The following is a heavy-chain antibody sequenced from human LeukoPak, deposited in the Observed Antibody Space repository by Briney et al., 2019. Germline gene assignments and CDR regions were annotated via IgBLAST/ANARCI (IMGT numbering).Heavy chain of an antibody. CDR1: GFTFSSYW. CDR3: ARDPHPVSDYGSGSHDY. Sequence: GGSLRLSCAASGFTFSSYWMHWVRQAPGKGLVWVSRINTAGSSTTYADSVKGRFTISRDNTKNTLYLQMNSLRAEDTAVYYCARDPHPVSDYGSGSHDYWGQGTLVTVSS. CDR2: INTAGSST. V-gene: IGHV3-74*01. D-gene: IGHD3-10*01. J-gene: IGHJ4*02.